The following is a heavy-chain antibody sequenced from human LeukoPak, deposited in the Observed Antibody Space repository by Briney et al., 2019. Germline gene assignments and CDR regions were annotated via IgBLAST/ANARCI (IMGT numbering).Heavy chain of an antibody. V-gene: IGHV3-23*01. D-gene: IGHD1-26*01. J-gene: IGHJ5*02. CDR2: ISGSGGST. Sequence: PGGSLRLSCAASGFTFSSYAMSWVRQAPGKGLEWASAISGSGGSTYYADSVKGRFTISRDNSKNTLYLQMNSLRAEDTAVYYCAKYSGSYGPLNWFDPWGQGTLVTVSS. CDR1: GFTFSSYA. CDR3: AKYSGSYGPLNWFDP.